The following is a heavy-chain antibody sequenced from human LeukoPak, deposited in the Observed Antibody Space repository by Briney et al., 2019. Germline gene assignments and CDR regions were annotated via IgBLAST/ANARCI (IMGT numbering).Heavy chain of an antibody. D-gene: IGHD3-9*01. J-gene: IGHJ4*02. Sequence: QPGGSLRLSCAASGFTFSSYAMSWVRQAPGKGLEWVSAISSSGSTIYYADSVKGRFTISRDNAKNSLYLQMNSLRAEDTAVYYCARDGNLSGYSDYWGQGTLVTVSS. V-gene: IGHV3-48*03. CDR2: ISSSGSTI. CDR3: ARDGNLSGYSDY. CDR1: GFTFSSYA.